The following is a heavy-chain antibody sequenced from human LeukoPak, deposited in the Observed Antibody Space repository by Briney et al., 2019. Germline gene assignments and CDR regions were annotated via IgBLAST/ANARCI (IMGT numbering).Heavy chain of an antibody. V-gene: IGHV4-59*01. CDR3: ARLKATVSIHAYFDS. D-gene: IGHD4-17*01. J-gene: IGHJ4*02. Sequence: SETLSLTCTVSGGSFRTYYWSWIRQPPGKGLEWIGYIFYNEGTSYNPSLRSRVSISSDTSKIQFSLELTSVTAADTAVYYCARLKATVSIHAYFDSWGQGTLVTVSS. CDR1: GGSFRTYY. CDR2: IFYNEGT.